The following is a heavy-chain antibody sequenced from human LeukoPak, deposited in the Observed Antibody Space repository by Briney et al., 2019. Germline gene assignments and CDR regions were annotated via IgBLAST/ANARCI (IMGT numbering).Heavy chain of an antibody. D-gene: IGHD1-26*01. CDR1: GFXFSDYY. J-gene: IGHJ3*02. CDR3: ARERAALVGAFDI. CDR2: ISSSSSYT. Sequence: GGSLRLSCAASGFXFSDYYISWIRQAPGKGLEWVSYISSSSSYTNYADSVKGRFTISRDNAKNSLYLQMNSLRAEDTAVYYCARERAALVGAFDIWGQGTMVTVSS. V-gene: IGHV3-11*05.